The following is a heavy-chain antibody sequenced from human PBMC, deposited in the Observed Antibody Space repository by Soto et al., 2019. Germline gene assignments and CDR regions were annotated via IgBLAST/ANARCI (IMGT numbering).Heavy chain of an antibody. J-gene: IGHJ5*02. V-gene: IGHV1-46*01. Sequence: GASVKVSCKASGYTFTSYYMHWVRQAPGQGLEWMGIINPSGGSTSYAQKFQGRVTMTRDTSTSTVYMGLSSLRSEDTAVYYCAHSSSWYDSWFDPWGQGTLVTSPQ. CDR3: AHSSSWYDSWFDP. CDR1: GYTFTSYY. D-gene: IGHD6-13*01. CDR2: INPSGGST.